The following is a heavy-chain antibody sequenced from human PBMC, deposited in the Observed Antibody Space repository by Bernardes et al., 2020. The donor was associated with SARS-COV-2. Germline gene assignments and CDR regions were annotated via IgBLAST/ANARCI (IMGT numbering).Heavy chain of an antibody. V-gene: IGHV1-2*02. CDR2: IRPDSGGT. CDR3: AKGSFGVELLHAFDI. J-gene: IGHJ3*02. Sequence: ASVKVSCKASGYTFTGYFLHWVRQAPGQGLEWMGWIRPDSGGTKYAQKFQGRVTLTRDTSISTAYMDLSSLTSDDTAVYYCAKGSFGVELLHAFDIWGQGTMVTVSS. CDR1: GYTFTGYF. D-gene: IGHD3-3*01.